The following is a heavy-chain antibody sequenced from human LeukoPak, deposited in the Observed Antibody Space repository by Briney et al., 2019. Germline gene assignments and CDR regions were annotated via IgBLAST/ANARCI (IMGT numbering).Heavy chain of an antibody. Sequence: GASVKVSCQASGYTFRTYDINWVRQAPGQGLERMGWMKVNSDNTGYAQKFQGRVTMTRNTSISTAYMELSSLRSEDTAVYYCARGMKGPILTGLVHDYWGQGTLVTVSS. D-gene: IGHD3-9*01. CDR2: MKVNSDNT. CDR1: GYTFRTYD. CDR3: ARGMKGPILTGLVHDY. V-gene: IGHV1-8*01. J-gene: IGHJ4*02.